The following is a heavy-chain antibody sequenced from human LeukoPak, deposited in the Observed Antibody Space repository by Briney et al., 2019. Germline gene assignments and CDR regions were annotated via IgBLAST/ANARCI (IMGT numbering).Heavy chain of an antibody. CDR2: INPNSGDT. J-gene: IGHJ4*02. D-gene: IGHD3-10*01. CDR1: GYTFTGYY. CDR3: VSGGSGSHPFRFDF. Sequence: GASVKVSCKASGYTFTGYYMHWVRQAPGQGLECMGWINPNSGDTNYAQNFQGRVTMTRDTSISTAYMELSSLRSDDTAVYYCVSGGSGSHPFRFDFWGQGTLATVSS. V-gene: IGHV1-2*02.